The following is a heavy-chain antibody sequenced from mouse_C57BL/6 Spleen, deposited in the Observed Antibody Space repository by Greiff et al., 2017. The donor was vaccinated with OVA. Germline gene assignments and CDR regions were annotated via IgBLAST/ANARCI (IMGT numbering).Heavy chain of an antibody. Sequence: EVQLKESGGGLVKPGGSLKLSCAASGFTFSSYAMSWVRQTPEKRLEWVATISDGGSYTYYPDNVKGRFTISRDNAKNNLYLQMSHLKSEDTAMYYCAREANYYGSSYFDYWGQGTTLTVSS. J-gene: IGHJ2*01. CDR1: GFTFSSYA. D-gene: IGHD1-1*01. CDR3: AREANYYGSSYFDY. CDR2: ISDGGSYT. V-gene: IGHV5-4*01.